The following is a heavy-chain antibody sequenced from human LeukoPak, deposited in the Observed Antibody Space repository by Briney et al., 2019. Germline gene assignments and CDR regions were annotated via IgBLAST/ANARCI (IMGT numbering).Heavy chain of an antibody. J-gene: IGHJ6*02. CDR3: AKDLFSGTVATPYFYYYGMDV. CDR1: GFTFDDYA. Sequence: PGGSLGLSCAASGFTFDDYAMHWVRQAPGKGLEWVSLISGDGGSTYFADSVKGRFTISRDNSKNSLYLQMNSLRTEDTALYYCAKDLFSGTVATPYFYYYGMDVWGQGTTVTVSS. D-gene: IGHD6-19*01. V-gene: IGHV3-43*02. CDR2: ISGDGGST.